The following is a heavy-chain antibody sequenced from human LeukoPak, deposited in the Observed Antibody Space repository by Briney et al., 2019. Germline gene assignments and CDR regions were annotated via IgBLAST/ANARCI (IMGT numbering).Heavy chain of an antibody. CDR2: ISGSGVST. D-gene: IGHD6-13*01. V-gene: IGHV3-23*01. CDR3: AKDYLYRIAAASYFDY. J-gene: IGHJ4*02. CDR1: GFTFSCYA. Sequence: GGSLRLSCAASGFTFSCYAMSWVRQAPGKGLEWVSTISGSGVSTYYADSVKGRFTISRDNSKNTMYLQMNSLRAEDTAVYYCAKDYLYRIAAASYFDYWGQGTLVAVSS.